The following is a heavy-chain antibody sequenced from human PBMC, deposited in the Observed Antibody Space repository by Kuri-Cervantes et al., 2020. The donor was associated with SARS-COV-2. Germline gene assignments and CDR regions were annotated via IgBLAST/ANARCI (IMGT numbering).Heavy chain of an antibody. J-gene: IGHJ4*02. D-gene: IGHD5-24*01. V-gene: IGHV1-69*05. CDR1: GYTFTSYG. Sequence: SVKVSCKASGYTFTSYGIGWVRQAPGQGLEWMGGIIPVFGTANYAQKFQGRVTITTDESTSTAYMELSSLRSEDTAVYYCARDARRDEGYYFDYWGQGTRGTVSS. CDR3: ARDARRDEGYYFDY. CDR2: IIPVFGTA.